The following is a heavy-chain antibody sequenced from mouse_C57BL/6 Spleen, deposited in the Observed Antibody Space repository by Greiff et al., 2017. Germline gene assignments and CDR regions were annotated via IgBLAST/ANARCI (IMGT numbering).Heavy chain of an antibody. V-gene: IGHV6-6*01. CDR2: IRNKANNHAT. D-gene: IGHD1-3*01. J-gene: IGHJ3*01. CDR1: GFTFSDAW. Sequence: EVKLEESGGGLVQPGGSMKLSCAASGFTFSDAWMDWVRQSPEKGLEWVAEIRNKANNHATYNAESVKGMFTISRDDSKSIGYLQMNSLRADDTGIYYCIDNYDWFAYWGQGTLVTVSA. CDR3: IDNYDWFAY.